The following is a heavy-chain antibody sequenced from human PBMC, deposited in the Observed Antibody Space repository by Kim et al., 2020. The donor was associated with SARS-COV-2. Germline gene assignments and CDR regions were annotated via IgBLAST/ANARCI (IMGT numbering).Heavy chain of an antibody. CDR2: T. J-gene: IGHJ4*02. CDR3: ARGAGGARPDF. D-gene: IGHD1-26*01. V-gene: IGHV3-74*03. Sequence: TTHAHVMKCRVTISSDGANNMAYLQMNRLRAEDTAVYYCARGAGGARPDFWGQGTLVTVSS.